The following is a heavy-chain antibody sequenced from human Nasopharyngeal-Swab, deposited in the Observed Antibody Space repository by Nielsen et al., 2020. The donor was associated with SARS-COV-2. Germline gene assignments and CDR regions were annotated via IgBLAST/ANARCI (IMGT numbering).Heavy chain of an antibody. CDR2: ISSDGRTT. V-gene: IGHV3-74*01. CDR3: ARGPSTANFYAGDY. J-gene: IGHJ4*02. D-gene: IGHD2/OR15-2a*01. CDR1: GFTFSSHW. Sequence: GESLKISCAASGFTFSSHWMHWVRQGPGEGLVWLSRISSDGRTTNYADSVKGRFPISRDNSKNTLHLQMNSLTDGDTAVYYCARGPSTANFYAGDYWGQGTLVTVSS.